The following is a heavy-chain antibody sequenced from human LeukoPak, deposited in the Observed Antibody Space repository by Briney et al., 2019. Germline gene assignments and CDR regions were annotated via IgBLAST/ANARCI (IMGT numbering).Heavy chain of an antibody. Sequence: PGGSLRLSCAASGFTFSSYSMNWVRQAPGKGLEWVSYISSSSSTIYYADSVKGRFTISRDNAKNSLYLQMNSLRAEDTAVYYCARDPGPGSSKRNGFDYWGQGTLVTVSS. J-gene: IGHJ4*02. CDR3: ARDPGPGSSKRNGFDY. CDR2: ISSSSSTI. CDR1: GFTFSSYS. D-gene: IGHD1-26*01. V-gene: IGHV3-48*01.